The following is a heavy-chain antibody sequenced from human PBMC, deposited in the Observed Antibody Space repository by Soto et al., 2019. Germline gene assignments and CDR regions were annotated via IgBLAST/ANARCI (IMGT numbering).Heavy chain of an antibody. D-gene: IGHD1-7*01. V-gene: IGHV3-48*02. CDR2: ISSSSGTI. Sequence: GGSLRLSCAVSGFTFSNYNMNWVRQAPGKGLEWVSYISSSSGTIYYADSVKGRFTISRDNAKNSLYLQMNSLRDEDTAVYYCARGGPSKWNYWPDYWGQGTLVTVSS. J-gene: IGHJ4*02. CDR1: GFTFSNYN. CDR3: ARGGPSKWNYWPDY.